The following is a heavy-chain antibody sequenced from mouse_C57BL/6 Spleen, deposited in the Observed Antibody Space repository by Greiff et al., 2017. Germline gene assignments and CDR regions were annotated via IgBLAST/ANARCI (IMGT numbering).Heavy chain of an antibody. V-gene: IGHV2-5*01. Sequence: QVQLQQSGPGLVQPSQSLSITCTVSGFSLTSYGVHWVRQSPGKGLEWLGVIWRGGSTDYNAAFMSRLSITKDNSKSQVFFKMNSLQADDTAIYYCAKSQDGYYDDFEYWGQGPTLPVSS. CDR3: AKSQDGYYDDFEY. J-gene: IGHJ2*01. CDR2: IWRGGST. CDR1: GFSLTSYG. D-gene: IGHD2-3*01.